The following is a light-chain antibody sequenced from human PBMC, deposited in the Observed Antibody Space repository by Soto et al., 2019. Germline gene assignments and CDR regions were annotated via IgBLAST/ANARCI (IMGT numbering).Light chain of an antibody. CDR1: NIGSKT. CDR2: DDA. V-gene: IGLV3-21*02. J-gene: IGLJ2*01. CDR3: QVWDANTDHVV. Sequence: SYELTQPPSVSVAPGQTARLTCGGSNIGSKTVHWYQQKPGQAPVLVVYDDADRPSGIPERFSGSNSGNTAALTISRVEAGHEADYYCQVWDANTDHVVFGGGTKLTVL.